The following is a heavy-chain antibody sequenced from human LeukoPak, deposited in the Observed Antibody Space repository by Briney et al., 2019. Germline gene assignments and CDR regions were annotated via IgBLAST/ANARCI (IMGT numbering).Heavy chain of an antibody. D-gene: IGHD3-22*01. J-gene: IGHJ4*02. V-gene: IGHV1-2*02. CDR2: INPNSGGT. CDR1: GYTFTSYY. CDR3: ARDPTYYYDSSGYWEDY. Sequence: ASVKVSCKASGYTFTSYYMHWVRQAPGQGLEWMGWINPNSGGTNYAQKFQGRVTMTRDTSISTAYMELSRLRSDDTAVYYCARDPTYYYDSSGYWEDYWGQGTLVTVSS.